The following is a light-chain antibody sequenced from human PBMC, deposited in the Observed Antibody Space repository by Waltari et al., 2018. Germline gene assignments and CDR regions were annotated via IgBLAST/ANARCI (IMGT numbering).Light chain of an antibody. CDR1: PSIGTG. CDR2: RAS. CDR3: QQYNNWPPGT. V-gene: IGKV3-15*01. Sequence: TVVPLSPPTLSVSPGERATLSCKTRPSIGTGLAWYQQKPGQAPRPLIYRASVRATGIPARFSGSGSETEFTLTISSLQSEDFAVYYCQQYNNWPPGTFGQGTKVEI. J-gene: IGKJ1*01.